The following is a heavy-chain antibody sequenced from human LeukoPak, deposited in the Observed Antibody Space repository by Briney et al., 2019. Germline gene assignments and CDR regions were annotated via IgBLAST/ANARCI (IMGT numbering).Heavy chain of an antibody. CDR2: FSSGSSYI. CDR1: GFTFSSYT. D-gene: IGHD6-13*01. Sequence: VGSQRLSCATSGFTFSSYTMNWVRQAPGKGLEWVSSFSSGSSYIYYADSVKGRFTISRDNAKNSLYLQMNSLRAEDTAVYYCAKVMGGYSISSYIDYWRQGTLVTVSS. J-gene: IGHJ4*02. CDR3: AKVMGGYSISSYIDY. V-gene: IGHV3-21*01.